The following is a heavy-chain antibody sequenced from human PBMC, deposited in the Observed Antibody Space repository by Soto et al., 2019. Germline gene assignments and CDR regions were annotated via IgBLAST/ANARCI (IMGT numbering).Heavy chain of an antibody. V-gene: IGHV1-69*01. D-gene: IGHD2-21*01. CDR3: ARAMVVVGGGAYNGFDP. CDR1: GDTFSSLA. CDR2: IIVFFGIT. Sequence: VQLVQSGAEVKTPGSSVTVSCKASGDTFSSLAISWVRQDPGQGLEWMGGIIVFFGITNYAQKFQGRVTITAGASTSTAYRGLSSLRSEETAGYGWARAMVVVGGGAYNGFDPWGQGTLVTVSS. J-gene: IGHJ5*02.